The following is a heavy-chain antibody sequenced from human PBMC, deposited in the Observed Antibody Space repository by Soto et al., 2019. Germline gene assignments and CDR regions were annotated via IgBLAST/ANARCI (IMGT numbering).Heavy chain of an antibody. CDR1: GGSISSGDYY. J-gene: IGHJ4*02. Sequence: SETLSLTCTVSGGSISSGDYYWSWIRQPPGKGLEWIGYIYYSGSTYYNPSLKSRVTISVDTSKNQFSLKLSSVTAADTAVYYCARGPGTMAKIAYWGQGTLVTVSS. D-gene: IGHD3-10*01. CDR3: ARGPGTMAKIAY. CDR2: IYYSGST. V-gene: IGHV4-30-4*01.